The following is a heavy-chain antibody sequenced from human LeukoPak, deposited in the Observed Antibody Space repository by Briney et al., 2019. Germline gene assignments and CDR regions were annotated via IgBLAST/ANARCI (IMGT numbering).Heavy chain of an antibody. CDR3: ARGQVPTARGYNWFDP. CDR1: GWSFNDYY. J-gene: IGHJ5*02. V-gene: IGHV4-34*01. D-gene: IGHD2-2*01. Sequence: SETLSLTCAVYGWSFNDYYWNWIRQPPGKGLEWIGEINARGDTNYNPSLKSRVTISVDTSKRQFSLRLTSLIAADTALYYCARGQVPTARGYNWFDPWGQGTLVTVSS. CDR2: INARGDT.